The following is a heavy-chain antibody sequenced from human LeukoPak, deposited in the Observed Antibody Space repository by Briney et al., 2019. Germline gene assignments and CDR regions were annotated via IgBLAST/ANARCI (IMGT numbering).Heavy chain of an antibody. D-gene: IGHD2-2*01. CDR1: GGSISSYY. CDR2: IYYSGTT. J-gene: IGHJ4*02. CDR3: ARQRCSSTSCYLDY. Sequence: SETLSLTCTVSGGSISSYYWSWIRQPPGKGLEWIGYIYYSGTTNYNPSLKSRVTISVDTSKNQFSLKVSSVTAADTAVYYCARQRCSSTSCYLDYWGQGTLVTVSS. V-gene: IGHV4-59*08.